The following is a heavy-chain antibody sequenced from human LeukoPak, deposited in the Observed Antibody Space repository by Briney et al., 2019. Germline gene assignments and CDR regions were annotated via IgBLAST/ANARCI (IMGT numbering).Heavy chain of an antibody. CDR1: GYTLTELS. CDR3: ATRDPYSCKGRYYFDY. D-gene: IGHD5-18*01. J-gene: IGHJ4*02. Sequence: GASVKVSCKVSGYTLTELSMHWVRQAPGKGLEWMGGFDPEDGETIYAQKFQGRVTMTEDTSTDTAYMELSSLRSEDTAVYYCATRDPYSCKGRYYFDYWGQGTLVTVSS. CDR2: FDPEDGET. V-gene: IGHV1-24*01.